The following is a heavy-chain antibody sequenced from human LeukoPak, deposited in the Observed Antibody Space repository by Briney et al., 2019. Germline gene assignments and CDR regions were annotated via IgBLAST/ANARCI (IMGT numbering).Heavy chain of an antibody. V-gene: IGHV3-30*14. D-gene: IGHD3-10*01. CDR3: ARASGSRTYYFDY. CDR2: ILFDGMTK. J-gene: IGHJ4*02. Sequence: PGGSLRLSCAASGFTFNKHAMHWVRQAPGKGLQWVALILFDGMTKYYADSVRGRFTISRDNSKNTLYLQMNSLRAEDTAVYYCARASGSRTYYFDYWGQGTLVTVSS. CDR1: GFTFNKHA.